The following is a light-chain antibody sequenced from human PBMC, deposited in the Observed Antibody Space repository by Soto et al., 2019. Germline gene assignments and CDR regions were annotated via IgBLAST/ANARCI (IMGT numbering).Light chain of an antibody. Sequence: QSVLTQPPSASGTPGQRVTVSCSGSSSTIESNNVAWYKKLAGSAPKLLIYENDQRPSGVPDRFSGSKSGTSASLAISGLRPEDEATYYCSTWDDSLSSVLFGGGTQLTVL. CDR3: STWDDSLSSVL. V-gene: IGLV1-47*01. CDR1: SSTIESNN. CDR2: END. J-gene: IGLJ2*01.